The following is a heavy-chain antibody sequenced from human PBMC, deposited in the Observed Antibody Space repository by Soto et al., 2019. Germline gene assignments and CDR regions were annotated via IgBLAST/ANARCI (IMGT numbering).Heavy chain of an antibody. Sequence: GGSLRLSCASSGFTVTNSYMTWVRQAPGEGLEWVSIIYSGGNTYYADSVKGRFTISRDSSKNTIYLHMNGLRADDTAVYYCARGYWLDPWGQGTLVTVSS. CDR2: IYSGGNT. CDR1: GFTVTNSY. CDR3: ARGYWLDP. J-gene: IGHJ5*02. V-gene: IGHV3-53*01.